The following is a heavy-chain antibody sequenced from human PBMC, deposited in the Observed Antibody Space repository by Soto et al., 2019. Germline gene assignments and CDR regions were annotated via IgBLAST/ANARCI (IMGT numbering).Heavy chain of an antibody. J-gene: IGHJ6*02. CDR2: IYYSGST. D-gene: IGHD2-15*01. V-gene: IGHV4-39*01. Sequence: SDTLSLTCTVNGGSISSTSYYWGWIRQPPGKGLEWIGSIYYSGSTYYNPSLKSRVTISVDTSKNQFSLKLSSVTAADTAVYYCARQMFIGGMDVWGQGTTVT. CDR3: ARQMFIGGMDV. CDR1: GGSISSTSYY.